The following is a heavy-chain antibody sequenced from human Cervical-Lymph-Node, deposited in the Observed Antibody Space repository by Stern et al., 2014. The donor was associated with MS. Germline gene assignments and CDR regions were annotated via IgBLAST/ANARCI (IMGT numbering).Heavy chain of an antibody. Sequence: VQLVESGGCVVQPGRSLSLSCVASGFTFSSYAMHWVLQAPGKGLACLAFVSYDGTKRNSTDSVKARFTISRDNSKNTLYLHMNSLRDEDTAVYFCARGGRGVGLEYWGQGALVTVSS. CDR1: GFTFSSYA. CDR3: ARGGRGVGLEY. D-gene: IGHD3-10*01. J-gene: IGHJ4*02. CDR2: VSYDGTKR. V-gene: IGHV3-30-3*01.